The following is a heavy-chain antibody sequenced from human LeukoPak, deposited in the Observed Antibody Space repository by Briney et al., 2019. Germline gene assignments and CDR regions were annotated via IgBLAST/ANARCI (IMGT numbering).Heavy chain of an antibody. Sequence: PGESLRLSCAASGFTFRMYAMTWVRQAPGKGLEWVATVSGGVGSTYYADSVKGRFTISRDNSKNTVYLQLNSLRADDTAVFYCATSMVRGLMPYYYYAMDAWGQGTTVTVSS. CDR3: ATSMVRGLMPYYYYAMDA. CDR1: GFTFRMYA. CDR2: VSGGVGST. J-gene: IGHJ6*02. V-gene: IGHV3-23*01. D-gene: IGHD3-10*01.